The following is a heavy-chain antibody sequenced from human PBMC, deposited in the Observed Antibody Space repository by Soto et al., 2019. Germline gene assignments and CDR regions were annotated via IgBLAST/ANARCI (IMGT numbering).Heavy chain of an antibody. CDR2: ISYDGSNK. CDR1: GFTFSSYG. V-gene: IGHV3-30*18. Sequence: LRLSCAASGFTFSSYGMHWVRQAPGKGLEWVAVISYDGSNKYYADSVKGRFTISRDNSKNTLYLQMNSLRAEDTAVYYCAKDPVDTAMVFAFDIWGQGTMVTVSS. D-gene: IGHD5-18*01. CDR3: AKDPVDTAMVFAFDI. J-gene: IGHJ3*02.